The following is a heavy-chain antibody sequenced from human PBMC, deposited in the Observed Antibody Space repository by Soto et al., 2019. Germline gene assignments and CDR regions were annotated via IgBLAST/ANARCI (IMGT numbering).Heavy chain of an antibody. V-gene: IGHV4-39*01. CDR2: IYYSGTT. CDR3: ARHRGYYDILTGYYTELNFDY. Sequence: PSETLSLTCTVSGGSISSSSYYWGWIRQPPGKGLEWIGSIYYSGTTYYNPSLKSRVTISVDTSKNQFSLKLGSVTAADTAVYYCARHRGYYDILTGYYTELNFDYWCHGTLVSVSS. D-gene: IGHD3-9*01. J-gene: IGHJ4*01. CDR1: GGSISSSSYY.